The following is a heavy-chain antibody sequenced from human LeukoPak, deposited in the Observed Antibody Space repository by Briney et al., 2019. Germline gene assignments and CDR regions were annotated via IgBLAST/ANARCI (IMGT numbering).Heavy chain of an antibody. CDR2: IIPMLDIA. Sequence: GASVKVSCKASGGTFNNYAFTWVRQAPGQGLEWMGRIIPMLDIANNAQKFQGRLTITADKSTSIVYMELSSLRSEDTAMYYCARDWAELCSSTSCLFDYWGQGTLVTVSS. J-gene: IGHJ4*02. D-gene: IGHD2-2*01. CDR1: GGTFNNYA. V-gene: IGHV1-69*04. CDR3: ARDWAELCSSTSCLFDY.